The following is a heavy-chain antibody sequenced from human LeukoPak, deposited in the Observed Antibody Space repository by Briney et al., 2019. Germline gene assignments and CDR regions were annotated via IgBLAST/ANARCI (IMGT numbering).Heavy chain of an antibody. V-gene: IGHV3-23*01. J-gene: IGHJ6*03. D-gene: IGHD6-13*01. CDR3: AREGYTSSWLYYYYYMDV. Sequence: GGSLRLSCAASGFTFSNYAMSWVRQAPGKGLEWVSGISGGVGTTYYVDSVKGRFTISRDNSKNGLYLQMNSLRPEDTAIYYCAREGYTSSWLYYYYYMDVWGKGTTVTVSS. CDR1: GFTFSNYA. CDR2: ISGGVGTT.